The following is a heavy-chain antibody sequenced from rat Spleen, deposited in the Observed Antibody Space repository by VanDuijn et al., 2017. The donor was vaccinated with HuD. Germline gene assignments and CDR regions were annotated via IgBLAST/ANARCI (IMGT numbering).Heavy chain of an antibody. J-gene: IGHJ2*01. V-gene: IGHV5S10*01. Sequence: EVQLVESGGGLVQPGRSLKLSCAASGFTFSDYNMAWVRQAPKKGLEWVATIIYDGTRTHYRDSVKGRFTISRDNAKTTLYLQMDSLRSEDTATYYCSRWTYTRRGIDYWGQGVMVTVSS. CDR3: SRWTYTRRGIDY. D-gene: IGHD1-4*01. CDR2: IIYDGTRT. CDR1: GFTFSDYN.